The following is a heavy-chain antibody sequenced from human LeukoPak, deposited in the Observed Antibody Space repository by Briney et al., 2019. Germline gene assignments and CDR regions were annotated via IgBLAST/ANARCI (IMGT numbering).Heavy chain of an antibody. CDR1: GFTFSSYW. J-gene: IGHJ2*01. V-gene: IGHV3-7*01. CDR2: IKQDGSEK. Sequence: GGSLRLSCAASGFTFSSYWMTWVRQAPGKGLEWVGNIKQDGSEKYYVDSVMGRFTISRDNAMDSLYLQLNSLRVEDTAVYYCATTPGGDSSGYYPWYFDLWGRGTLVTVSS. D-gene: IGHD3-22*01. CDR3: ATTPGGDSSGYYPWYFDL.